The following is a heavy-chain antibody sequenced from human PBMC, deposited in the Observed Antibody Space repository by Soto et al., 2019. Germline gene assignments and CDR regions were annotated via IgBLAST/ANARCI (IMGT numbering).Heavy chain of an antibody. V-gene: IGHV3-13*01. CDR2: IGTGGAT. CDR1: GFSLSSHD. CDR3: ARTGGQLVSGAHDI. Sequence: EAQLVESGGGLVQPGGSLRLSCEASGFSLSSHDMHWVRQATGKGLEWVSVIGTGGATSYAGSVKGRFTIFRENVKNTVYLQMNSLRAGDTAVYYWARTGGQLVSGAHDIWGQGTMVTVSS. J-gene: IGHJ3*02. D-gene: IGHD6-13*01.